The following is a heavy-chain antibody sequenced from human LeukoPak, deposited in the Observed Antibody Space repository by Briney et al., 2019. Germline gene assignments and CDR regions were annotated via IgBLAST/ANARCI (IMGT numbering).Heavy chain of an antibody. CDR1: GFTFSSYA. CDR3: AKGKGAGVTAYYFDD. V-gene: IGHV3-23*01. Sequence: GGSLRLSCAASGFTFSSYAVSWVRQAPGKGLEWVSAISGGGGSTYYADSVKGRFTISRDNSKNTLYVQMNSLRAEDTAVYYCAKGKGAGVTAYYFDDWGQGTLVTVSS. CDR2: ISGGGGST. D-gene: IGHD6-13*01. J-gene: IGHJ4*02.